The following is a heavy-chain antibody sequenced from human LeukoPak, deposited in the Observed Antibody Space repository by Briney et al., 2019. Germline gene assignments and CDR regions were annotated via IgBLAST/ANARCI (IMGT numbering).Heavy chain of an antibody. D-gene: IGHD3-22*01. Sequence: HSGGSLRLSCAASGFTFSSYGMHWVRQAPGKGLEWVAVISYDGSNKYYADSVKGRFTISRDNAKNSLYLQMNSLRAEDTALYYCAKEDYYDSGPAGMDVWGQGTTVTVSS. CDR2: ISYDGSNK. J-gene: IGHJ6*02. V-gene: IGHV3-30*18. CDR1: GFTFSSYG. CDR3: AKEDYYDSGPAGMDV.